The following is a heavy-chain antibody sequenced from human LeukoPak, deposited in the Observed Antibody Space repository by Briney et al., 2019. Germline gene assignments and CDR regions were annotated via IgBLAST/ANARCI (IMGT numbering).Heavy chain of an antibody. CDR3: ARDYTGEWEQLTGWWFDP. D-gene: IGHD1-26*01. V-gene: IGHV1-46*01. CDR1: GYTFGTHW. Sequence: GASVKVSCMASGYTFGTHWMHWVRQAPGQGLEWMRIINPSGDFRSYAQKFQGRVTVTRDMSTRTVYMELSDLEPEDTAVYYCARDYTGEWEQLTGWWFDPWGQGTLVIVSS. J-gene: IGHJ5*02. CDR2: INPSGDFR.